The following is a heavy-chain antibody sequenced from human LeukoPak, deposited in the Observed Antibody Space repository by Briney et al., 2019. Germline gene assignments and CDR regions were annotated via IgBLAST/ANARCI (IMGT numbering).Heavy chain of an antibody. Sequence: SETLSLTCTVSGGSISSYYWSWVRQPPGKGLEWIGYIYYSGSTNYNPSLKSRVTISVDTSKNQFSLKLSSVTAADTAVYYCARGPGAGYKLFDIWGQGTMVTVSS. V-gene: IGHV4-59*01. J-gene: IGHJ3*02. D-gene: IGHD5-24*01. CDR3: ARGPGAGYKLFDI. CDR2: IYYSGST. CDR1: GGSISSYY.